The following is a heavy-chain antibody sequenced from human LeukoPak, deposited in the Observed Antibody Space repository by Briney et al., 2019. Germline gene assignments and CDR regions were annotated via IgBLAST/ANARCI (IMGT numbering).Heavy chain of an antibody. CDR2: IYYSGNT. D-gene: IGHD2-8*01. CDR3: ARLPMLSPFDY. CDR1: GFTFSSYS. Sequence: GSLRLSCAASGFTFSSYSVDWVRQAPGKGLEWIGSIYYSGNTYYNASLKSRVTISVDTSKNQYSLKVSTVTAADTAVYYCARLPMLSPFDYWGQGTLVTVSS. V-gene: IGHV4-39*07. J-gene: IGHJ4*02.